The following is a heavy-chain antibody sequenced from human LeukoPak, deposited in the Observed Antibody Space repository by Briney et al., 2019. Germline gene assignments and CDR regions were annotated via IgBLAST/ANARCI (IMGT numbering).Heavy chain of an antibody. J-gene: IGHJ6*02. CDR1: GGSFSNYG. Sequence: ASVKVSCKASGGSFSNYGINWVRQAPGQGLEWMGRIIPILGIANYAQKLQGRVTITADKSTSTAYMELSSLSSEDTAVYYCARDGGGAVAGIDNYYYYYGMDVWGQGTTVTVSS. CDR3: ARDGGGAVAGIDNYYYYYGMDV. V-gene: IGHV1-69*04. CDR2: IIPILGIA. D-gene: IGHD6-19*01.